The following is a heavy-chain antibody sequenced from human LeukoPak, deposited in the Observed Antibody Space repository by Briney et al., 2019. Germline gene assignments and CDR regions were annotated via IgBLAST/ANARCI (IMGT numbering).Heavy chain of an antibody. D-gene: IGHD4-23*01. CDR1: GFTFTNYA. CDR2: ISSSGGST. Sequence: GGSLRLSCAASGFTFTNYAMNWVRQAPGKGLEWVSAISSSGGSTYYAESVKGRFTISRDNSKNTLYLEMNSLRAEDTAAYYCARDLPVESASETTGWYFDLWGRGALVTVSS. CDR3: ARDLPVESASETTGWYFDL. V-gene: IGHV3-23*01. J-gene: IGHJ2*01.